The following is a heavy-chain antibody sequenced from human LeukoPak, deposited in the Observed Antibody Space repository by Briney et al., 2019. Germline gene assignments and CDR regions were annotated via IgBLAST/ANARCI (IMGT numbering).Heavy chain of an antibody. Sequence: QPGGSLRLSCAASGFTFSSYAMHWVRQAPGKGLEWVAVISYDGSNKYYADSVKGRFTISRDNSKNTLYLQMNSLRAEDTAVYYCARDPLESLLVVTGNYYYGMDVWGQGTTVTVSS. J-gene: IGHJ6*02. CDR2: ISYDGSNK. CDR3: ARDPLESLLVVTGNYYYGMDV. D-gene: IGHD2-21*02. V-gene: IGHV3-30-3*01. CDR1: GFTFSSYA.